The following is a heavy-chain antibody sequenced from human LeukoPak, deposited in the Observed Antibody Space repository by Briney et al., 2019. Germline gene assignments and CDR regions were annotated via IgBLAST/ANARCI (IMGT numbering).Heavy chain of an antibody. V-gene: IGHV4-39*01. J-gene: IGHJ4*02. CDR2: IYYSGST. CDR1: GGSISSSSYY. D-gene: IGHD3-22*01. Sequence: SETLSLTCIVSGGSISSSSYYWGWIRQPPGKGLEWIGSIYYSGSTYYNPSLKSRVTISVDTSKNQFSLKLSSVTAADTAVYYCARQGYTYYYDSSGYYPFDYWGQGTLVTVSS. CDR3: ARQGYTYYYDSSGYYPFDY.